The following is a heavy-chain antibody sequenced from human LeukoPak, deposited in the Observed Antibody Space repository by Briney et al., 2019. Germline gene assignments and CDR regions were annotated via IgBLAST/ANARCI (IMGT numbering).Heavy chain of an antibody. V-gene: IGHV4-59*01. Sequence: PSETLSLTCTVSGDSMSTYYWSWIRQPPGKGLEWIGYLYYSGTTSYNPSLKSLVTISVDTSKNQFSLNLNSVTAADTAVYYCTRGGSYYRTMIWGQGTMVTVSS. J-gene: IGHJ3*02. CDR3: TRGGSYYRTMI. CDR1: GDSMSTYY. CDR2: LYYSGTT. D-gene: IGHD3-10*01.